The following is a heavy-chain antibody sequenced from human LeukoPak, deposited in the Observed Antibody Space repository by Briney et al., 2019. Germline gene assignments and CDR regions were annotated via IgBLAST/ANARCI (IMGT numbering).Heavy chain of an antibody. CDR2: INPNIGAT. D-gene: IGHD1-14*01. J-gene: IGHJ4*02. Sequence: ASVKVSCKASGYTFTGYFMHWVRQAPGQGLEWIGWINPNIGATKYARKFQGRVTMTRDTSINTAYMEVSRLRSDDTAVYYCARGQPTDDLDYWGQGTLVTVSS. CDR1: GYTFTGYF. V-gene: IGHV1-2*02. CDR3: ARGQPTDDLDY.